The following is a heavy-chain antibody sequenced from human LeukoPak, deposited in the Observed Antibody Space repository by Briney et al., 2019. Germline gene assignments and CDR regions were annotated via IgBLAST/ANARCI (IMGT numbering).Heavy chain of an antibody. CDR1: GFTFSSYW. V-gene: IGHV3-74*01. J-gene: IGHJ4*02. D-gene: IGHD2-15*01. CDR3: ARVVVAASFDY. Sequence: PGGSLRLSCAASGFTFSSYWMHWVRQAPGKGLVWVSRINGDGSSTSYADSVKGRFTISRDNAKNTLYLQMNSLRAEDTAVYYCARVVVAASFDYWGQGTLVTVSS. CDR2: INGDGSST.